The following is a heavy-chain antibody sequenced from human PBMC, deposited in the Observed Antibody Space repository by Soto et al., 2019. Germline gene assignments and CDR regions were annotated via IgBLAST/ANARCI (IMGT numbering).Heavy chain of an antibody. CDR2: IIPIFGTA. J-gene: IGHJ6*02. CDR1: GGTFSSYA. Sequence: QVQLVQSGAEVKKPGSSVKVSCKASGGTFSSYAISWVRQAPGQGLEWMGGIIPIFGTANYAQKFQGIVTITAVKCTITAYLELSSLSSDDSAMSYCAPQGLPNYYYYGSDVWGQGTTVTVSS. D-gene: IGHD5-18*01. V-gene: IGHV1-69*14. CDR3: APQGLPNYYYYGSDV.